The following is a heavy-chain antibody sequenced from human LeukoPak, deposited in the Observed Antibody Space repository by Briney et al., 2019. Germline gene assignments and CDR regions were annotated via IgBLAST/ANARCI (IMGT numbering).Heavy chain of an antibody. CDR3: AEHCSSTSCYSY. D-gene: IGHD2-2*02. Sequence: SETLSLTCAVYGGSFSGYYWSWIRQPPGKGLEWIGEINHSGSTNYNPSLKSRVTISVDTSKNQFSLKLSSVTAADTAVYYCAEHCSSTSCYSYWGQGTLVTVSS. V-gene: IGHV4-34*01. CDR2: INHSGST. J-gene: IGHJ4*02. CDR1: GGSFSGYY.